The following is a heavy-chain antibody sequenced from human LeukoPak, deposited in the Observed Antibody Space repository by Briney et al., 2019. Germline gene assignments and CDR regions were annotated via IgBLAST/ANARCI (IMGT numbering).Heavy chain of an antibody. CDR1: GFTFSSYA. CDR3: AKGLRGYSYVYYYMDV. CDR2: ISYDGSNK. D-gene: IGHD5-18*01. J-gene: IGHJ6*03. Sequence: GGSLRLSCAASGFTFSSYAMHWVRQAPGKGLEWVAVISYDGSNKYYADSVKGRFTISRDNSKNTLYLQMNSLRAEDTAVYYCAKGLRGYSYVYYYMDVWGKGTTVTISS. V-gene: IGHV3-30*04.